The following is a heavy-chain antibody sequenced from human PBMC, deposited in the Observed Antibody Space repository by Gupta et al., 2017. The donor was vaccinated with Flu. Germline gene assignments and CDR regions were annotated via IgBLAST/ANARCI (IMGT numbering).Heavy chain of an antibody. CDR2: IYYSGVA. CDR1: GGSISSGGYY. D-gene: IGHD4-23*01. CDR3: AREHRRDYGGHPAFDY. Sequence: QVQLQESGPGLVKPSQTLSLTCTVSGGSISSGGYYWTWIRQHAGKALEWIGYIYYSGVAYYNPALESRVTISVDTSKSQFSLMLSSVTAADTAVYFCAREHRRDYGGHPAFDYWGQGTLVTVSS. V-gene: IGHV4-31*03. J-gene: IGHJ4*02.